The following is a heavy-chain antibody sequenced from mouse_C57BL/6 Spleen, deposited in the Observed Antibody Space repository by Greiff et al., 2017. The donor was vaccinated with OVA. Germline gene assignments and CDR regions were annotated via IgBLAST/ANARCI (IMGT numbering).Heavy chain of an antibody. CDR1: GFTFSSYT. CDR2: ISGGGGNT. CDR3: ARHQDYFDY. J-gene: IGHJ2*01. V-gene: IGHV5-9*01. D-gene: IGHD3-2*02. Sequence: EVHLVESGGGLVKPGGSLKLSCAASGFTFSSYTMSWVRQTPEKRLEWVATISGGGGNTYYPDSVKGRFTISRDNAKNTLYLQMSSLRSEDTALYYCARHQDYFDYWGQGTTLTVSS.